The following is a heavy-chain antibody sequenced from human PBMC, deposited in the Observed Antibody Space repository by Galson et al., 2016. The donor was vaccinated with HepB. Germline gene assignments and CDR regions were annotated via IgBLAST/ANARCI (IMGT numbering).Heavy chain of an antibody. J-gene: IGHJ4*02. CDR2: THYSGNT. V-gene: IGHV4-59*01. CDR3: ARFGDWYDRGFDS. CDR1: GGSITSYY. Sequence: SETLSLTCIVTGGSITSYYWSWIRQTPGQGLEWIGFTHYSGNTKYNPFLKSRVTISLDTSKNQFSLRLNSLTAADPAVYYCARFGDWYDRGFDSWGQGTLVTVSS. D-gene: IGHD1-1*01.